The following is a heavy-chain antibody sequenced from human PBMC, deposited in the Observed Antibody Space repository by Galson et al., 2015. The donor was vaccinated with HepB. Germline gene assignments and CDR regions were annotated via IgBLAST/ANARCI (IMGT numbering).Heavy chain of an antibody. D-gene: IGHD3-22*01. J-gene: IGHJ4*02. CDR1: GYTFSRNG. V-gene: IGHV1-18*01. Sequence: SVKVSCKASGYTFSRNGITWMRQAPGQGLEWMGWITTYNGNTNYAQKFQGRVTMTTDTSTSTAYMDLRSLRSDDTAVYYCARGDSSGYYYFDHWGQGTLVTVSS. CDR2: ITTYNGNT. CDR3: ARGDSSGYYYFDH.